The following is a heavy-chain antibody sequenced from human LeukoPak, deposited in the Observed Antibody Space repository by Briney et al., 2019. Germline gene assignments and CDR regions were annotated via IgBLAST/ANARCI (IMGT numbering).Heavy chain of an antibody. CDR1: GGTFSSYA. V-gene: IGHV1-69*04. J-gene: IGHJ4*01. D-gene: IGHD3-22*01. Sequence: SAKVSCKASGGTFSSYAISWVRQAPGQGLEWMGRIIPILGIANYAQKFQGRVTITADKSTSTAYMELSSLRSEDTAVYYCARERGHTDYYDSSGPYYFDYWGQGTLVTVSS. CDR2: IIPILGIA. CDR3: ARERGHTDYYDSSGPYYFDY.